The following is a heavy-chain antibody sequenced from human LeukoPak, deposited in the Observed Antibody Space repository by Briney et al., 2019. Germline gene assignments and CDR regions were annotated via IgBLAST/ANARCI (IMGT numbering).Heavy chain of an antibody. V-gene: IGHV3-21*04. CDR2: ISSSSSYI. J-gene: IGHJ4*02. D-gene: IGHD6-19*01. Sequence: GGSLRLSCAASGFTFSSYSMNWVRQAPGKGLEWVSCISSSSSYIYYADSVKGRFTISRDNAKNSLYLQMNSLRAEDTALYYCAREGAVAVFDYWGQGTLVTVSS. CDR1: GFTFSSYS. CDR3: AREGAVAVFDY.